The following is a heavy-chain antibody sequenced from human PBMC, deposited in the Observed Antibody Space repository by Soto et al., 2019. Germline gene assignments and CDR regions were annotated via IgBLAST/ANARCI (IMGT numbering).Heavy chain of an antibody. V-gene: IGHV1-2*04. CDR1: GYTFTGYY. CDR3: ARDPGSRGYNLQH. D-gene: IGHD3-22*01. Sequence: ASVKVSCKASGYTFTGYYMHWVRQAPGQGLEWMGWINPNSGGTNYAQKFQGWVTMTRDTSISTAYMELSRLRSDDTAVYYCARDPGSRGYNLQHWGQGTLVTVSS. CDR2: INPNSGGT. J-gene: IGHJ1*01.